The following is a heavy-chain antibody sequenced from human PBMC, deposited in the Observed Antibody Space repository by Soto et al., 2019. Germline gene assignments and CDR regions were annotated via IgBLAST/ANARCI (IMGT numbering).Heavy chain of an antibody. J-gene: IGHJ6*02. D-gene: IGHD6-13*01. V-gene: IGHV1-69*01. CDR1: AGTFSSYA. Sequence: QVQLVQSGAEVQKPGSSVKVSCKASAGTFSSYAISWVRQAPGQGLEWMGGIIPIFGTANYAQKFQGRVTITADQSTSTAYMELSSLRSEDTAVYYCAGGYSSSPDTENYYYYYGMDVWGQRTTVTVSS. CDR2: IIPIFGTA. CDR3: AGGYSSSPDTENYYYYYGMDV.